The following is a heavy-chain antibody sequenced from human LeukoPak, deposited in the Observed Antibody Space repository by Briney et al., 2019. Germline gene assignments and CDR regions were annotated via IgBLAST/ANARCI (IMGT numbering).Heavy chain of an antibody. CDR1: GGSISSGSYY. CDR2: FYARGNT. CDR3: ARDSAVGGWFDP. Sequence: SQTLSLTCTVSGGSISSGSYYWNWIRQPAGKGLEWIGRFYARGNTNYNPSLKSRVTMSVDTSKNQLSLKLTSVTAADTAVYYCARDSAVGGWFDPWGQGTLVTVSS. J-gene: IGHJ5*02. D-gene: IGHD3-10*01. V-gene: IGHV4-61*02.